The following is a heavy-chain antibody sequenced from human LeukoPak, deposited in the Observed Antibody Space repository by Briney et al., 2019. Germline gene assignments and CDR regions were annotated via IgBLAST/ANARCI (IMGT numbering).Heavy chain of an antibody. V-gene: IGHV1-24*01. CDR1: GYTFTGYY. D-gene: IGHD6-13*01. CDR2: FDPEDGET. J-gene: IGHJ6*02. CDR3: ATSHLTIAASSYYYYGMDV. Sequence: GASVKVSCKASGYTFTGYYMHWVRQAPGKGLEWMGGFDPEDGETIYAQKFQGRVTMTEDTSTDTAYMELSSLRSEDTAVYYCATSHLTIAASSYYYYGMDVWGQGTTVTVSS.